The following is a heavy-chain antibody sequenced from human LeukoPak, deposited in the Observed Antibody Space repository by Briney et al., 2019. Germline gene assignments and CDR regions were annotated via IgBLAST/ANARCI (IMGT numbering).Heavy chain of an antibody. J-gene: IGHJ4*02. V-gene: IGHV4-38-2*02. D-gene: IGHD2-15*01. Sequence: SETLSLTCTVSGYSISSGHYWGWIRQPPGKGLEWIGSIYHSGSTYYNPSLKSRVTISVDTSKNQFSLKLSSVTAADTAVYYCARVVYCSGGSCSALDYWGQGTLVTVSS. CDR1: GYSISSGHY. CDR2: IYHSGST. CDR3: ARVVYCSGGSCSALDY.